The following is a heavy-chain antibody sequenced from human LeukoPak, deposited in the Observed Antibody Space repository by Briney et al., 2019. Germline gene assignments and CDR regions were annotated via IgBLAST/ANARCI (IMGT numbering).Heavy chain of an antibody. CDR1: GGSISSYY. CDR3: ARDLQNWSGLTYYFDY. CDR2: IYTSGST. V-gene: IGHV4-4*07. J-gene: IGHJ4*02. Sequence: PSETLSLTCTVSGGSISSYYWSWIRQPAGKGLEWIGRIYTSGSTNYNPSLKSRVTMSVDTSKNQFSLKLSSVTAADTAVYYCARDLQNWSGLTYYFDYWGQGTLVTVSS. D-gene: IGHD3-3*01.